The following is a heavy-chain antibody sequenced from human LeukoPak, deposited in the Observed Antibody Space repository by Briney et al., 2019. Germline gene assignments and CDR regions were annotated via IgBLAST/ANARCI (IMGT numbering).Heavy chain of an antibody. J-gene: IGHJ6*03. V-gene: IGHV4-39*07. Sequence: SETLSLTCTVSGGSISSSSYYWGWIRQPPGKGLEWIGSIYYSGSTYYNPSLKSRVTISVDTSKNQFSLKLSSVTAADTAVYYCARRNSGWYYKGSAYYYYYYMDVWGKGTTVTISS. CDR3: ARRNSGWYYKGSAYYYYYYMDV. CDR2: IYYSGST. CDR1: GGSISSSSYY. D-gene: IGHD6-19*01.